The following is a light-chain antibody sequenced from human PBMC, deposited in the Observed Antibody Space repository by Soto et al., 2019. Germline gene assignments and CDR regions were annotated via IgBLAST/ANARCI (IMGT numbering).Light chain of an antibody. Sequence: QAVVTQPPSVSGAPGQRVTISCTGSSSNIGAGYDVHWYQQLPGTAPKLLIYGNKNRPSGVPDRFSGSKSGSTASLTVSGLQAEDEADYYCSSCAGRNNLVFGGGTKLTVL. CDR1: SSNIGAGYD. CDR2: GNK. V-gene: IGLV1-40*01. CDR3: SSCAGRNNLV. J-gene: IGLJ2*01.